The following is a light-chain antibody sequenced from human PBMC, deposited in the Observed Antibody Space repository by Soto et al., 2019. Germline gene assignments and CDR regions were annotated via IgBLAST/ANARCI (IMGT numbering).Light chain of an antibody. Sequence: QSVLTQPRSVSGSPGQSVTISCTGTSSDVGGYNYVSWYQQHPGKAPKLMIYDVSKRPSGVPDRFSGSKSGNTASLTISGLQAEDEADYYCCSYAGSRYVFGTGTQLSVL. V-gene: IGLV2-11*01. CDR3: CSYAGSRYV. CDR2: DVS. J-gene: IGLJ1*01. CDR1: SSDVGGYNY.